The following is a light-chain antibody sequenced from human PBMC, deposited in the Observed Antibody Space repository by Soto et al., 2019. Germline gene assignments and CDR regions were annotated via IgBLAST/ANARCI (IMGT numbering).Light chain of an antibody. J-gene: IGKJ5*01. CDR2: DAS. V-gene: IGKV1-13*02. CDR3: QQFNSYPL. CDR1: QGISSA. Sequence: AIQLTQSPSSLSASVGDRVTITCRASQGISSALAWYQQKPGKAPKLLIYDASSLESGVPSRFXGSGSGTDFTLTISSLXPEDFATYYCQQFNSYPLFGQGTRLEIK.